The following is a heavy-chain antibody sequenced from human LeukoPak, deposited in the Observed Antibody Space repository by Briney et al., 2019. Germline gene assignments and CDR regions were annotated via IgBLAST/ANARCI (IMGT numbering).Heavy chain of an antibody. D-gene: IGHD1-1*01. Sequence: SGGSLRLSCAASGFTFVNYGFHWVRQAPVKALEWVAFISYNGNQKYGDSVKGRFTTSRDNSKNTLYLQVNGLRPEDTAVYYCARDPLEISRWTNAFDIWGQGTMVSVSS. CDR2: ISYNGNQ. CDR3: ARDPLEISRWTNAFDI. CDR1: GFTFVNYG. J-gene: IGHJ3*02. V-gene: IGHV3-30-3*01.